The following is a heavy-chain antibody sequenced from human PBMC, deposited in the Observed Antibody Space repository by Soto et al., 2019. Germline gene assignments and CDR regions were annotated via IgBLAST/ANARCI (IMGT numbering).Heavy chain of an antibody. CDR2: INPSGGST. V-gene: IGHV1-46*03. D-gene: IGHD3-10*01. CDR3: ARVSSGCFDY. CDR1: GYTFTSYY. J-gene: IGHJ4*02. Sequence: ASVKVSCKASGYTFTSYYMHWVRQAPGQGLERMGIINPSGGSTSYAQKLQGRVTMTRDTSTSTVYMELSSLRSEDTAVYYCARVSSGCFDYWGQGTLVTVSS.